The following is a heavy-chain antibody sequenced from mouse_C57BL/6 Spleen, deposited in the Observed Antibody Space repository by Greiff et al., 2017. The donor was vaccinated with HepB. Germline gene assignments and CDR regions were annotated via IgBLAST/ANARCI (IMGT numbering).Heavy chain of an antibody. Sequence: VQRVESGAELVRPGTSVKVSCKASGYAFTNYLIEWVKQRPGQGLEWIGVINPGSGGTNYNEKFKGKATLTADKSSSTAYMQLSSLTSEDSAVYFCARGGYWYFDVWGTGTTVTVSS. CDR3: ARGGYWYFDV. J-gene: IGHJ1*03. CDR2: INPGSGGT. D-gene: IGHD1-1*02. V-gene: IGHV1-54*01. CDR1: GYAFTNYL.